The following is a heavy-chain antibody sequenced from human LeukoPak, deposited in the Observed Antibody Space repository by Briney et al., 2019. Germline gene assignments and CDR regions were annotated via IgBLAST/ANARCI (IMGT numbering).Heavy chain of an antibody. CDR1: GGSISSYY. J-gene: IGHJ6*03. CDR3: ASVRVERATSYYYYYYMDV. CDR2: IYTSGST. D-gene: IGHD5-24*01. V-gene: IGHV4-4*08. Sequence: SETLSLTCTVSGGSISSYYWSWIRQPPGKGLEWIGRIYTSGSTNYNPSLKSRVTISVDTSKNQSSLKLSSVAAADTAVYYYASVRVERATSYYYYYYMDVWGKGTTVTVSS.